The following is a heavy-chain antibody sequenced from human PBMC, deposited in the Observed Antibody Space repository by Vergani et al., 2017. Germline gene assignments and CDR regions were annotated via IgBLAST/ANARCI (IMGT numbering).Heavy chain of an antibody. CDR1: GGSISSYY. D-gene: IGHD3-22*01. CDR3: ARLRRGYYYDSSGYXYSD. V-gene: IGHV4-59*08. J-gene: IGHJ4*02. Sequence: QVQLQESGPGLVKPSETLSLTCTVSGGSISSYYWSWIRQPPGKGLEWIGYIYYSGSTNYNPSLKSRVTISVDTSKNQFSLKLSSVTAADTAVYYCARLRRGYYYDSSGYXYSDWGQGTLVTVSS. CDR2: IYYSGST.